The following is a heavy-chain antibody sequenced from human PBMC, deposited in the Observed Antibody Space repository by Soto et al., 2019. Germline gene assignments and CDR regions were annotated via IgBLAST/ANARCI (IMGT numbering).Heavy chain of an antibody. CDR2: INGGGGTT. Sequence: EVQLLESGGHLIQPGESLRLSCAASGFIFSGYTMNWVRQAQGKRLEWISGINGGGGTTYYADSVKGRFTISRDDSKNILYLQMNSPSAEDTAIYYCAKDRHPDGIWTFDYWGRGTLVTVSS. V-gene: IGHV3-23*01. CDR3: AKDRHPDGIWTFDY. D-gene: IGHD3-9*01. J-gene: IGHJ4*02. CDR1: GFIFSGYT.